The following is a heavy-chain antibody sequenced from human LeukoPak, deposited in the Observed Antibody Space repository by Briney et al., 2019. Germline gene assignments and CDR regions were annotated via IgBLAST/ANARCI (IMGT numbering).Heavy chain of an antibody. D-gene: IGHD4-11*01. CDR1: GFTFSSYS. Sequence: GGSLRLSCAASGFTFSSYSMTWVRQAPGKGLEWVSSISSSSSYIYYADSVKGRFTISRDNAKNSLYLQMNSLRAEDTAVYYCARRGVTTKYYYYYYTNVWGKGTTVTVSS. CDR2: ISSSSSYI. J-gene: IGHJ6*03. V-gene: IGHV3-21*01. CDR3: ARRGVTTKYYYYYYTNV.